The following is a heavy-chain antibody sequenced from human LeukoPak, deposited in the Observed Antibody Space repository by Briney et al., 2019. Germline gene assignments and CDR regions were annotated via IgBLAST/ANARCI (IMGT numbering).Heavy chain of an antibody. Sequence: GASVKVSCKASGYTFTNYYIHWVRQAPGQGLEWMGLINPGGDNTDYAQNFQGRVTMTRDTSTSTVYMGLSSLRSEDTAVYYCARVRFGGNAPWGQGTLVTVSS. CDR1: GYTFTNYY. D-gene: IGHD4-23*01. CDR3: ARVRFGGNAP. V-gene: IGHV1-46*01. J-gene: IGHJ5*02. CDR2: INPGGDNT.